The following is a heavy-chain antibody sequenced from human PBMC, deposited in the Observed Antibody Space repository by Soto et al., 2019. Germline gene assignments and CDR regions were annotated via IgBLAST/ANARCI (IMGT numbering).Heavy chain of an antibody. Sequence: GGSLRLSCAASGFTFSGSAMHWVRQASGKGLEWVGRIRSKANSYATAYAASVKGRFTISRDDSKNTAYLQMNSLKTEDTAVYYCTRRRVGATLEEYGMDVWGQGTTVTVSS. CDR2: IRSKANSYAT. D-gene: IGHD1-26*01. CDR1: GFTFSGSA. J-gene: IGHJ6*02. V-gene: IGHV3-73*01. CDR3: TRRRVGATLEEYGMDV.